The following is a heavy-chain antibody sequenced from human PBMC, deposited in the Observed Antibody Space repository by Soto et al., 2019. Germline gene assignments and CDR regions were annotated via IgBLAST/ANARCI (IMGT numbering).Heavy chain of an antibody. CDR2: ISYDGGSK. J-gene: IGHJ4*02. V-gene: IGHV3-30*18. CDR1: GFTFSTYG. D-gene: IGHD3-22*01. CDR3: AKEQLAMTVVVADYFDA. Sequence: QVQLVESGGGVVQPGKSLRLSCAASGFTFSTYGIHWVRQAPGKGLEWVALISYDGGSKYYGDSVKGRFIISRDNSHNTVSLQMNSLSADDTGIYFCAKEQLAMTVVVADYFDAWGQGTLVTVSS.